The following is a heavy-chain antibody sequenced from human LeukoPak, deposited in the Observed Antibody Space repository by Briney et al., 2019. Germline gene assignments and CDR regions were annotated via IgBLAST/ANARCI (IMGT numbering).Heavy chain of an antibody. Sequence: GGSLRLSCAASGFTFSSYAMSWVRQAPGKGLEWVSAISGSGGSTYYADSVKGRFTISRDDSKNTLYLQMNSLRAEDTAVYYCAKVNHIVVVTALYFDYWGQGTLVTVSS. CDR2: ISGSGGST. J-gene: IGHJ4*02. V-gene: IGHV3-23*01. D-gene: IGHD2-21*02. CDR3: AKVNHIVVVTALYFDY. CDR1: GFTFSSYA.